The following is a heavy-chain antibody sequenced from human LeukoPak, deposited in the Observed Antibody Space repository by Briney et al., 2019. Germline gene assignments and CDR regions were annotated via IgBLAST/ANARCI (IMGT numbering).Heavy chain of an antibody. CDR1: GFTFSSYW. D-gene: IGHD3-10*01. CDR3: ARGYYGSDFFDY. J-gene: IGHJ4*02. Sequence: PGGSLRLSCAASGFTFSSYWMHWVRHAPGKGLVWVSRINSDGSSTSYADSVKGRFTISRDNAKNTLYLQMNSLRAEDTAVYYCARGYYGSDFFDYWGQGTLVTVSS. V-gene: IGHV3-74*01. CDR2: INSDGSST.